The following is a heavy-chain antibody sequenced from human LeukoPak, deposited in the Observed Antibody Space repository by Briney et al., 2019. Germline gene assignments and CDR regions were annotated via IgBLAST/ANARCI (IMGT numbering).Heavy chain of an antibody. CDR1: GFTFTSSA. D-gene: IGHD4-11*01. J-gene: IGHJ4*02. CDR2: IVVGSGNT. CDR3: AAAAWWTTVTYDY. V-gene: IGHV1-58*02. Sequence: SVKVSCKASGFTFTSSAMQGVRQARGQRLEWIGWIVVGSGNTNYAQKFQERVTITRDMSTSTAYMELSSLRSEDTAVYYCAAAAWWTTVTYDYWGQGTLVTVSS.